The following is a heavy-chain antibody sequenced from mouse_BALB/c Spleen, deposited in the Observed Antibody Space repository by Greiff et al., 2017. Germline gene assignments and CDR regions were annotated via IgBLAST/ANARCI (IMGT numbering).Heavy chain of an antibody. J-gene: IGHJ1*01. CDR3: ARGGLGVRRDGDWYFDV. V-gene: IGHV1S29*02. Sequence: EVKLEESGPELVKPGASVKISCKASGYTFTDYNMHWVKQSHGKSLEWIGYIYPYNGGTGYNQKFKSKATLTVDNSSSTAYMELRSLTSEDSAVYYCARGGLGVRRDGDWYFDVWGAGTTVTVSS. CDR2: IYPYNGGT. CDR1: GYTFTDYN. D-gene: IGHD2-14*01.